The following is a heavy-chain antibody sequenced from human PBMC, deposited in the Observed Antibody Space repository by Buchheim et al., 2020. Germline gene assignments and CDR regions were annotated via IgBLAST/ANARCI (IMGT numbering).Heavy chain of an antibody. D-gene: IGHD1-26*01. Sequence: EVQLVESGGGLVQPGGSLRLSCAASGFTFSSYSMNWVRQAPGKGLEWVAYISTSSSTIYFADSVKGRFTISRDNAKNSLYLQMNSLRADDTAVYYCARVSLKMTGRKWELQSDYWGQGTL. CDR1: GFTFSSYS. CDR3: ARVSLKMTGRKWELQSDY. CDR2: ISTSSSTI. V-gene: IGHV3-48*01. J-gene: IGHJ4*02.